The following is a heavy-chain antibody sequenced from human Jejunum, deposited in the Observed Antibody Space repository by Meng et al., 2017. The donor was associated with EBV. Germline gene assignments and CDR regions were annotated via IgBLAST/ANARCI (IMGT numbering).Heavy chain of an antibody. CDR2: IHHTEST. Sequence: GPRQESAPGLVKPSGTLPLTCAVSSGSISRSNWWSWVRQAPGKGLEWIGEIHHTESTNYNPSLKSRVTISVDKSKNQFSLKLSSVTAADTAVYYCARESYSDSSGYYSLDYWGQGSLVTVSS. CDR3: ARESYSDSSGYYSLDY. V-gene: IGHV4-4*02. CDR1: SGSISRSNW. D-gene: IGHD3-22*01. J-gene: IGHJ4*02.